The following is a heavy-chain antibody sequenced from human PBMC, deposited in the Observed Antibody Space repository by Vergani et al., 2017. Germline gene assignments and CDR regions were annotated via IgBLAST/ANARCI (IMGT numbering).Heavy chain of an antibody. CDR1: GGPISSGDYY. V-gene: IGHV4-30-4*01. CDR2: IYYSGST. J-gene: IGHJ6*02. CDR3: ARDASMVRGVMIDYYYYGMDV. D-gene: IGHD3-10*01. Sequence: QVQLQESGPGLVKPSQTLSLTCTVSGGPISSGDYYWSWIRQPPGKGLEWIGYIYYSGSTYYNPSLKSRVTISVDTSKNQFSLKLSSVTAADTAVYYCARDASMVRGVMIDYYYYGMDVWGQGTTVTVSS.